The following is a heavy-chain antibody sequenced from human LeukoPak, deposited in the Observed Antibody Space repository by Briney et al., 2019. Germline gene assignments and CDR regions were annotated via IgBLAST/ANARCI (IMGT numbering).Heavy chain of an antibody. Sequence: SVKVSCKASGYPFTTYDISWVRQAPGQGLEWMGRIIPMLGMANYAQKFQGRVTITADKSTSTAYMDLSSLRSEDTAMYYCARVGSPSPDWGSYNYGMDVWGQGTTVTVSS. V-gene: IGHV1-69*04. CDR3: ARVGSPSPDWGSYNYGMDV. D-gene: IGHD2-2*01. CDR1: GYPFTTYD. CDR2: IIPMLGMA. J-gene: IGHJ6*02.